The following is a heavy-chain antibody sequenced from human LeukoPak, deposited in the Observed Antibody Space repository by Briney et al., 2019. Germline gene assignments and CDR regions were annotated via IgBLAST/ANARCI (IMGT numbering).Heavy chain of an antibody. CDR2: INPNSGGT. CDR1: GYTFTGYY. Sequence: ASVTVSCKASGYTFTGYYMHWVRQAPGQGLEWMGWINPNSGGTNYAQKFQGRVTMTRDTSISTAYMELSRLGSDDTAVYYCARDGLVVRATVSGMKRKFDYWGQGTLVTVSS. CDR3: ARDGLVVRATVSGMKRKFDY. V-gene: IGHV1-2*02. D-gene: IGHD6-19*01. J-gene: IGHJ4*02.